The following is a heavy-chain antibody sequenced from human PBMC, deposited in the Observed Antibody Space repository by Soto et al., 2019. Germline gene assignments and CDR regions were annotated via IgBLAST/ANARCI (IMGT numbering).Heavy chain of an antibody. CDR2: IYPGDSDA. CDR1: GYSFTRHW. CDR3: ARQDIATAPVRRVLFDS. D-gene: IGHD2-15*01. J-gene: IGHJ4*01. V-gene: IGHV5-51*01. Sequence: GESLKISCKANGYSFTRHWIGWVRQVPGEGLGGMAVIYPGDSDARHSPSFQRHVTISAASSINTAYTQWSSLKASDTDIYFCARQDIATAPVRRVLFDSRGHGTTVTVSP.